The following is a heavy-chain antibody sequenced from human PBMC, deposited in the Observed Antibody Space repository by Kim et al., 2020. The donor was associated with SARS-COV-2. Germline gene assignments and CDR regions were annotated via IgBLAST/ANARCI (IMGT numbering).Heavy chain of an antibody. D-gene: IGHD4-17*01. CDR1: GGSISSSSYY. Sequence: SETLSLTCTVSGGSISSSSYYWGWIRQPPGKGLEWIGSIYYSGSTYYNPSLKSRVTISVDTSKNQFSLKLSSVTAADTAVYYCARQNPFPVTIPEDITGSYWGQGTLVTVSS. CDR2: IYYSGST. CDR3: ARQNPFPVTIPEDITGSY. J-gene: IGHJ4*02. V-gene: IGHV4-39*01.